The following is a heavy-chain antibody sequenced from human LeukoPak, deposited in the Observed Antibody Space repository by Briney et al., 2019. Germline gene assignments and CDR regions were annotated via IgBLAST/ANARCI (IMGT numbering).Heavy chain of an antibody. CDR3: ARERPIVVVVVATDLDY. J-gene: IGHJ4*02. CDR2: INPNSGDT. V-gene: IGHV1-2*02. D-gene: IGHD2-15*01. Sequence: ASVKVSCKASGYTFTGYYLHWVRQAPGQGLQWMGWINPNSGDTGYAQKFQGRVTMTRDTSITTAYMELTRLRSDDTAVYYCARERPIVVVVVATDLDYWGQGILVTVSS. CDR1: GYTFTGYY.